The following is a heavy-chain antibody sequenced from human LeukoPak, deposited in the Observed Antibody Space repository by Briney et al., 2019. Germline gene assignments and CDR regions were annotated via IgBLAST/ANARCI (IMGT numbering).Heavy chain of an antibody. CDR1: GGSISSYY. CDR2: IYYSGST. Sequence: SETLSLTCTVSGGSISSYYWSWIRQPPGKGLEWIGYIYYSGSTNYNPSLKNRVTISVDTSKNQFSLKLSSVTAADTAVYYCAREGCGGGSCYSIFDYWGQGTLVTVSS. V-gene: IGHV4-59*01. D-gene: IGHD2-15*01. CDR3: AREGCGGGSCYSIFDY. J-gene: IGHJ4*02.